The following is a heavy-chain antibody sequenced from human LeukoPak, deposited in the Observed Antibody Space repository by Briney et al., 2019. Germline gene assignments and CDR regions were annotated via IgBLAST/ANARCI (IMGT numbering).Heavy chain of an antibody. Sequence: GGSLRLSCAASGFTFSSYGMHWVRQAPGKGLEWVAFIRYDGGNKYYADSVKGRFTISRDNSKNTLYLQMNSLRAEDTAVYYCAKDLGLRFLEWFPGVDWFDPWGQGTLVTVSS. J-gene: IGHJ5*02. CDR2: IRYDGGNK. D-gene: IGHD3-3*01. V-gene: IGHV3-30*02. CDR1: GFTFSSYG. CDR3: AKDLGLRFLEWFPGVDWFDP.